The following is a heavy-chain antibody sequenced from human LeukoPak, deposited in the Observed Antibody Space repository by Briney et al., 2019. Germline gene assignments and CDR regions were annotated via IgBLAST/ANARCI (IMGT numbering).Heavy chain of an antibody. CDR2: INHSGST. Sequence: SETLSLTCTVSGGSISSYYWSWIRQPAGKGLEWIGEINHSGSTNYNPSLKSRVTISVDTSKNQFSLKLSSVTAADTAVYYCAKYRLGYCSSTSCPGVDWFDPWGQGTLVTVSS. V-gene: IGHV4-34*01. J-gene: IGHJ5*02. CDR1: GGSISSYY. CDR3: AKYRLGYCSSTSCPGVDWFDP. D-gene: IGHD2-2*01.